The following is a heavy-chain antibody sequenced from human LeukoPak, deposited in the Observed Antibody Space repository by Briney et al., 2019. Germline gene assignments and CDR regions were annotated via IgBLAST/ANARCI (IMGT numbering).Heavy chain of an antibody. CDR2: ISSGGTT. V-gene: IGHV4-39*01. CDR1: GGSISSSAYY. CDR3: APAYVWGSFRTFNY. Sequence: SETLSLTCTVSGGSISSSAYYWGWIRQPPGKGLEWVGSISSGGTTYYNPSLKSRVTISVDTSKNQFSLKLGSVTAADMAVYYCAPAYVWGSFRTFNYWGQGTLVTVSS. J-gene: IGHJ4*02. D-gene: IGHD3-16*02.